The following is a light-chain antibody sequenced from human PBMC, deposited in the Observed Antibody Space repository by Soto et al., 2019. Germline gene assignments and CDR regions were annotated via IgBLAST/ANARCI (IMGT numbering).Light chain of an antibody. Sequence: DIVLTQSPATLSLSPGERATLSCRASQSVSSYLAWYQQKPGQAPRLLIYGASSRATGIPDRFSGSGSGTDFTLTISRLEPEDFAVYYCQQYGSSPPTFGQGTKVDIK. J-gene: IGKJ1*01. V-gene: IGKV3-20*01. CDR2: GAS. CDR3: QQYGSSPPT. CDR1: QSVSSY.